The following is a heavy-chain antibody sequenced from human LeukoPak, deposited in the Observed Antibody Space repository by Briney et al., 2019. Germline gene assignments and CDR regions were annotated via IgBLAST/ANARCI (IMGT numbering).Heavy chain of an antibody. D-gene: IGHD3-22*01. V-gene: IGHV4-31*03. Sequence: PSETLSLTCTVSGGSISSGGYYWSWIRQHPGKGLEWIGYIYYSGSTYYNPPLKSRVTISVDTSKNQFSLKLSSVTAADTAVYYCASHRPTYYYDSSGSYDAFDIWGQGTMVTVSS. CDR1: GGSISSGGYY. CDR2: IYYSGST. CDR3: ASHRPTYYYDSSGSYDAFDI. J-gene: IGHJ3*02.